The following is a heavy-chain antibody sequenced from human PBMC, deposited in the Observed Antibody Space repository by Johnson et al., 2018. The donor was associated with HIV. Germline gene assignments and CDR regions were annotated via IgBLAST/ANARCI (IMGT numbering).Heavy chain of an antibody. CDR2: IRYDGSNK. J-gene: IGHJ3*02. CDR1: GFTFSSYG. V-gene: IGHV3-30*02. CDR3: ARVTQQVVSVGSDDSEI. Sequence: QVLLVESGGGVVQPGGSLRLSCAASGFTFSSYGMHWVRQAPGKGLEWVAFIRYDGSNKYYADSVKGRFTISRDNSKNTLYLQMNSLRVEDTAVYYCARVTQQVVSVGSDDSEIWRSGTMVTGSS. D-gene: IGHD4-23*01.